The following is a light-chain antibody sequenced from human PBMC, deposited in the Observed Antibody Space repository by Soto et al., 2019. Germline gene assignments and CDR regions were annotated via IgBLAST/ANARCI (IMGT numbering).Light chain of an antibody. CDR2: KAS. J-gene: IGKJ1*01. CDR1: QSISSW. CDR3: QQYNSYCWT. V-gene: IGKV1-5*03. Sequence: DIQMTQSPSTLSASVGDRVTITCRASQSISSWLAWYQQKPGKAPKLLIYKASSLESGVPSRFSGSGSGTEFTLTISSLQPDDFATYYCQQYNSYCWTFGQGNKVEIK.